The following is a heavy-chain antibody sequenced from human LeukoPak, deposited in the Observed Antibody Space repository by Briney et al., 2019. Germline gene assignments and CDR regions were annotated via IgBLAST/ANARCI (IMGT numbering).Heavy chain of an antibody. CDR3: ARHKSYYDSSGPWWF. V-gene: IGHV4-59*08. D-gene: IGHD3-22*01. CDR1: GGSISSYY. CDR2: IYYSGST. Sequence: SETLSLTCTVSGGSISSYYWSWIRQPPGKGLEWIGYIYYSGSTNYNPSLKSRVTISVDRSKNQFSLKLSSVTAADTAVYYCARHKSYYDSSGPWWFWGQGTLVTVSS. J-gene: IGHJ4*02.